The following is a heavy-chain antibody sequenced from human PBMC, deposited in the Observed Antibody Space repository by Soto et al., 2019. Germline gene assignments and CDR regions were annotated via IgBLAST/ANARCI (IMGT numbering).Heavy chain of an antibody. Sequence: QVQLVQSEAEVKKPGSSVKVSCKASGGTFSSYAISWVRQAPGQGLEWMGGIIPIFGTADYAQKFHGRVTITADESTSTGYVELSSLRSEDTAVYYCAKNPENYYYGMDVWCQGTTVTVSS. CDR3: AKNPENYYYGMDV. V-gene: IGHV1-69*12. CDR1: GGTFSSYA. J-gene: IGHJ6*02. CDR2: IIPIFGTA.